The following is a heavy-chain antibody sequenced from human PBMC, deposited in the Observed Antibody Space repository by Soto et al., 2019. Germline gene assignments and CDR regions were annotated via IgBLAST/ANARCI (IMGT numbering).Heavy chain of an antibody. D-gene: IGHD6-25*01. V-gene: IGHV3-48*02. J-gene: IGHJ4*02. CDR1: GFTFSSYS. CDR2: ISSWSSTI. CDR3: ARDIVERLDGD. Sequence: EVRLVESGGGLVQPGESRRLSCAASGFTFSSYSMNWVRQAPGKGLEWISYISSWSSTIYYADSVKGRFTVSRDNAKNLLYLKMNGLTDAETAIYYCARDIVERLDGDWGQGTLLTVSS.